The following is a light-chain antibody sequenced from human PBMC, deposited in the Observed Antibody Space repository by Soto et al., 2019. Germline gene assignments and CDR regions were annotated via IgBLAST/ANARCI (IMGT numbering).Light chain of an antibody. J-gene: IGKJ1*01. V-gene: IGKV1-39*01. CDR1: RNIDNY. CDR2: AAS. CDR3: QQSYNTPRT. Sequence: DIQLTQSPSSLSASVGDRVTICWLASRNIDNYLNWYQQKPGEAPKVLIYAASSLQSGVPSRFSGSGSGTDFTLTISSLLPEDFATYYCQQSYNTPRTFGQGTKVDIK.